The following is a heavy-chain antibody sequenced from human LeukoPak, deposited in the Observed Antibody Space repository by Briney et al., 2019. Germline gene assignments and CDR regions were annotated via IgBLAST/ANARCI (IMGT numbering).Heavy chain of an antibody. J-gene: IGHJ4*02. CDR2: INGDGSRT. V-gene: IGHV3-74*01. CDR3: ASPSIYSNLIDY. Sequence: GGSLRLSCAASGFTFSSYWMHWVRQAPGKGLVWVSRINGDGSRTSYADSVKGRFTISRDNAKNTLYLQMNSLRAEDTAVYYCASPSIYSNLIDYWGQGTLVTVSS. CDR1: GFTFSSYW. D-gene: IGHD4-11*01.